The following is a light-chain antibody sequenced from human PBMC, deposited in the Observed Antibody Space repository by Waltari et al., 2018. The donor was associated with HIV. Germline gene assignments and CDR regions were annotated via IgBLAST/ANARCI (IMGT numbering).Light chain of an antibody. CDR3: SSYTTSNTVV. J-gene: IGLJ2*01. CDR2: DVT. V-gene: IGLV2-14*03. Sequence: QSALTQPASVSGSPGQSITISCSRTSSDISIFTFVSWYQKHPAKAPKLLIYDVTARPSGVSRRFSGSKAGSTASLTISSIQADDEADYYCSSYTTSNTVVFGPGTKLSVL. CDR1: SSDISIFTF.